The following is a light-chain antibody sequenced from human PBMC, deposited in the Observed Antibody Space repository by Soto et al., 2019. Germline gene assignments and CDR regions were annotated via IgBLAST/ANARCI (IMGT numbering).Light chain of an antibody. Sequence: DIQLTQSPSILSASVGDRVTLTCRASQDVSDFLAWYQHAPGKAPNLLIYGGYTLQSGVPSRFSGSGSGTDFTLTISSLQPEDFATYYCQQSYSTPSLTFGGGTKVEIK. V-gene: IGKV1-39*01. J-gene: IGKJ4*01. CDR1: QDVSDF. CDR3: QQSYSTPSLT. CDR2: GGY.